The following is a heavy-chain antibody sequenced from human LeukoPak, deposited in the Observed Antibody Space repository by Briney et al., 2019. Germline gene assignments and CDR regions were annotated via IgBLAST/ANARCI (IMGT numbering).Heavy chain of an antibody. Sequence: GGSLRLSCAASGFTFSSYSMNWVRQAPGKGLEWVSSISSSSSSYIYYADSVKGRFTISRDNAKNSLYLQMNSLRAEDTAVYYCARDHRDDSSGYYYRPVDYWGQGTLVTVSS. V-gene: IGHV3-21*01. CDR3: ARDHRDDSSGYYYRPVDY. CDR1: GFTFSSYS. J-gene: IGHJ4*02. D-gene: IGHD3-22*01. CDR2: ISSSSSSYI.